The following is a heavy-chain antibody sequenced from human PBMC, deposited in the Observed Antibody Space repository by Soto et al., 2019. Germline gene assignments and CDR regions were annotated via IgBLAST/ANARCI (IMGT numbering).Heavy chain of an antibody. Sequence: SETLSLTCTVSGGSISSDYWSWIRQPPGKGLEWIGYVYYSGGTSYNPSPKSRLTISVGPSKNQFSLKLSSVTAADTAVYYCARVKRPPYYYDSSGYYHVNWFDPWGQGTRVT. J-gene: IGHJ5*02. CDR3: ARVKRPPYYYDSSGYYHVNWFDP. V-gene: IGHV4-59*01. CDR1: GGSISSDY. CDR2: VYYSGGT. D-gene: IGHD3-22*01.